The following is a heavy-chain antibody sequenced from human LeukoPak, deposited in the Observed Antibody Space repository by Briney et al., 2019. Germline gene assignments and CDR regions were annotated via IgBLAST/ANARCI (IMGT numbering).Heavy chain of an antibody. D-gene: IGHD6-6*01. CDR2: ISGGGADT. Sequence: GGSLRLSCVGSGFIFINYAMSWVRQTPEKGLEWVSAISGGGADTFYADSVKGRFTISRDNSKNTLYLQMNSLRAEDTAVYYCAKGSGVKQLVHFDYWGQGTLVTVSS. CDR1: GFIFINYA. J-gene: IGHJ4*02. V-gene: IGHV3-23*01. CDR3: AKGSGVKQLVHFDY.